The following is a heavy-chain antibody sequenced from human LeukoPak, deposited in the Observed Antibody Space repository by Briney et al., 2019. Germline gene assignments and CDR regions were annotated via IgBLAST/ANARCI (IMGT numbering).Heavy chain of an antibody. Sequence: SGGSLRLSCAASGFTFSGSAMHWVRQASGKGLEWVGRIRSKANSYATAYAASVKGRFTISRDDSKNTAYLQMNSLKTEDTAVYYCTRLLRFLEWPHFDYWGQGTLVTVSS. CDR3: TRLLRFLEWPHFDY. CDR2: IRSKANSYAT. V-gene: IGHV3-73*01. CDR1: GFTFSGSA. D-gene: IGHD3-3*01. J-gene: IGHJ4*02.